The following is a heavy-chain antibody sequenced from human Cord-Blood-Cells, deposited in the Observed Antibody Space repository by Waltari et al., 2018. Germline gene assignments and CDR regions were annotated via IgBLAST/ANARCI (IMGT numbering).Heavy chain of an antibody. CDR1: GFTFSSYW. J-gene: IGHJ5*02. CDR2: IKQDGSEK. CDR3: ARTSAKGPFDP. D-gene: IGHD6-25*01. V-gene: IGHV3-7*05. Sequence: EVQLVESGGGLVQPGGSLRLSWAASGFTFSSYWMSWVRQAPGKGLAWVANIKQDGSEKYYVDSVKGRFTISRDNAKNSLYLQMNSLRAEDTAVYYCARTSAKGPFDPWGQGTLVTVSS.